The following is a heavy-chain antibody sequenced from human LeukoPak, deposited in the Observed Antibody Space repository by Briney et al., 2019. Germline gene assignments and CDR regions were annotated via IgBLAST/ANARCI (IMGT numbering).Heavy chain of an antibody. V-gene: IGHV3-48*04. CDR1: GFTFSSYS. D-gene: IGHD2-15*01. CDR2: ISSSGSTI. CDR3: ARDLSLYCSGGSCYSLNY. Sequence: QPGGSLRLSCTASGFTFSSYSMNWVRQAPGKGLEWVSYISSSGSTIYYADSVKGRFTISRDNAKNSLYLQMNSLRAEDTAVYYCARDLSLYCSGGSCYSLNYWGQGTLVTVSS. J-gene: IGHJ4*02.